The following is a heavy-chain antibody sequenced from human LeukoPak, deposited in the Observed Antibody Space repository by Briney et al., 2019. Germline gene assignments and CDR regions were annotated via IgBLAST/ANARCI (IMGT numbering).Heavy chain of an antibody. Sequence: ASVKVSCKASGYTFTGYYMHWVRQAPGQGLEWMGWINPNSGGTNYAQKFQGRVTMTRDTSISTAYMELSRLRSDDTAVCYCARDRYSGYDIADYWGQGTLVTVSS. D-gene: IGHD5-12*01. J-gene: IGHJ4*02. V-gene: IGHV1-2*02. CDR3: ARDRYSGYDIADY. CDR1: GYTFTGYY. CDR2: INPNSGGT.